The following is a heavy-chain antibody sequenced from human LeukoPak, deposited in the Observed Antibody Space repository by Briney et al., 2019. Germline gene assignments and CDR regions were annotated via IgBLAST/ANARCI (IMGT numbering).Heavy chain of an antibody. D-gene: IGHD6-19*01. CDR3: AREATWGQWYFDH. V-gene: IGHV4-4*07. J-gene: IGHJ4*02. CDR1: GGSISGFY. Sequence: SETLSLTCTVSGGSISGFYWTWVRQPAGEGLEWIGRIHSSGSTDYSPSLKGRVTMSVDTSKSHFSLRLSSVTAADTAVYYCAREATWGQWYFDHWGQGTPVTVSS. CDR2: IHSSGST.